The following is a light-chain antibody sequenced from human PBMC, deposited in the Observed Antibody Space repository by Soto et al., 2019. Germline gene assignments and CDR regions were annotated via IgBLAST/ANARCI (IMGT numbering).Light chain of an antibody. J-gene: IGKJ4*01. V-gene: IGKV3-20*01. CDR1: QSVSSNF. CDR2: GAS. Sequence: EIVLTQSPGSLSLSPGERGTLSCRASQSVSSNFLAWYQQKPGQAPRLLIYGASSRASGIPDRFSGSGSGTDFTHTISRLEPEDFAVYYCQQYGSSPLTFGGGTKV. CDR3: QQYGSSPLT.